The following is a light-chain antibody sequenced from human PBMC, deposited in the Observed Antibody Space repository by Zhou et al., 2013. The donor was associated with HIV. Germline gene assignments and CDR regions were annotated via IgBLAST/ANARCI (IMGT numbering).Light chain of an antibody. V-gene: IGKV3D-15*01. CDR3: QQYSSSSIT. CDR1: QSVASN. J-gene: IGKJ5*01. CDR2: GAS. Sequence: EIVMTQSPATLSVSPGERATLSCRASQSVASNLAWYQQKPGQAPKVLIFGASTRANGIPDRFSGSGSGTEFTLTISRLEPEDFAVYYCQQYSSSSITFGQGTRLEIK.